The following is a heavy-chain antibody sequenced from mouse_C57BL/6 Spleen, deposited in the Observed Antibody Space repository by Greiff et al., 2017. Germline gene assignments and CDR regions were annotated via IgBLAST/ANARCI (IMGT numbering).Heavy chain of an antibody. CDR3: ARRGVITKVVAHFDY. CDR2: IYPRSGNT. D-gene: IGHD1-1*01. CDR1: GYTFTSYG. Sequence: VQLQQSGAELARPGASVKLSCKASGYTFTSYGISWVKQRTGQGLEWIGEIYPRSGNTYYNEKFKGKATLTADKSSSTAYMELRSLTSEDSAVYFCARRGVITKVVAHFDYWGQGTTLTVSS. J-gene: IGHJ2*01. V-gene: IGHV1-81*01.